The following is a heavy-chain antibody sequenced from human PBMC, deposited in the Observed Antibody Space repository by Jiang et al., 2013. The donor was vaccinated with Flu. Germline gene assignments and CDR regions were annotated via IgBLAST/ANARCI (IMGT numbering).Heavy chain of an antibody. V-gene: IGHV3-21*01. Sequence: FSSYSMNWVRQAPGKGLEWVSSISSSSSYIYYADSVKGRFTISRDNAKNSLYLQMNSLRAEDTAVYYCARDRADIVVVVAATEAAFDIWGQGTMVTVSS. J-gene: IGHJ3*02. D-gene: IGHD2-15*01. CDR3: ARDRADIVVVVAATEAAFDI. CDR2: ISSSSSYI. CDR1: FSSYS.